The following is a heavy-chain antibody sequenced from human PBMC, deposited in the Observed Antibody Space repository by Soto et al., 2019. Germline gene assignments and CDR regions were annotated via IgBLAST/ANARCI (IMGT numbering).Heavy chain of an antibody. CDR3: ARDRLRVDYYDSSGYGFDY. CDR2: IIPIFGTA. D-gene: IGHD3-22*01. V-gene: IGHV1-69*13. Sequence: ASVKVSCKASGGTFSSYAISWVRQAPGQGLEWMGGIIPIFGTANYAQKFQGRVTITADESTSTAYMELSSLRSEDTAVYYCARDRLRVDYYDSSGYGFDYWGQGTLVTVSS. J-gene: IGHJ4*02. CDR1: GGTFSSYA.